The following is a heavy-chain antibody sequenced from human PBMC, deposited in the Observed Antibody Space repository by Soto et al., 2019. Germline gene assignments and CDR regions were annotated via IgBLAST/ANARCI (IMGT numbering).Heavy chain of an antibody. CDR1: GGSFSGYY. V-gene: IGHV4-34*01. D-gene: IGHD3-3*01. Sequence: SETLSLTCAVYGGSFSGYYWSWIRQPPGKGLEWIGEINHSGSTNYNPSLKSRVTISVDTSKNQFSLKLSSVTAADTAVYYCARNGSYYDFWSGYYFGGCMDVWGQGTPVTVSS. CDR2: INHSGST. J-gene: IGHJ6*02. CDR3: ARNGSYYDFWSGYYFGGCMDV.